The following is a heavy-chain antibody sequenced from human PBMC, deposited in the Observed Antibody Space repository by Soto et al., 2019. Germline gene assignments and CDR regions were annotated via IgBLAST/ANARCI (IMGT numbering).Heavy chain of an antibody. Sequence: EVQLLESGGGLVQPGGSLRLSCAASGFTFSSYAMSWVRQAPGKGLEWVSAISGSGGSTYYADSVKGRFTISRDNSNNTLYLQMNSLRAEDTAVYYCAKDDSLLGFGKPYFDYWGQGTMVTVSS. D-gene: IGHD3-10*01. CDR1: GFTFSSYA. J-gene: IGHJ4*02. CDR2: ISGSGGST. CDR3: AKDDSLLGFGKPYFDY. V-gene: IGHV3-23*01.